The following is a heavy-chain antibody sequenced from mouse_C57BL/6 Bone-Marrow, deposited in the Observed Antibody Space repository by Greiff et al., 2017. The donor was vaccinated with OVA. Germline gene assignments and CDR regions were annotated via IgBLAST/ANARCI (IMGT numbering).Heavy chain of an antibody. CDR1: GFTFSSYG. D-gene: IGHD3-3*01. V-gene: IGHV5-6*01. J-gene: IGHJ2*01. CDR2: ISSGGSYT. Sequence: EVMLVESGGDLVKPGGSLKLSCAASGFTFSSYGMSWVRQTPDKRLEWVATISSGGSYTYYPDSVKGRFTISRDNAKNTLYLQMSSLKSEDTAMYYCARRAGLDFDYWGQGTTLTVSS. CDR3: ARRAGLDFDY.